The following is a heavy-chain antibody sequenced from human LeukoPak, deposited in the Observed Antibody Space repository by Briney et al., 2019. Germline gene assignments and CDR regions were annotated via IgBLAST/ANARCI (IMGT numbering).Heavy chain of an antibody. V-gene: IGHV4-34*01. CDR3: ARRCSSTSCFYYGMDV. CDR1: GGSISSYY. CDR2: INHSGST. Sequence: SETLSLTCTVSGGSISSYYWSWIRQPPGKGLEWIGEINHSGSTNYNPSLKSRVTISVDTSKNQFSLKLSSVTAADTAVYYCARRCSSTSCFYYGMDVWGQGTTVTVSS. D-gene: IGHD2-2*01. J-gene: IGHJ6*02.